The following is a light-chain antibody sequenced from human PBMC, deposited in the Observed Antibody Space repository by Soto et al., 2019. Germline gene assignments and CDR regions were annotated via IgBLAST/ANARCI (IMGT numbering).Light chain of an antibody. J-gene: IGKJ2*01. CDR2: GAS. CDR1: QSVSSN. Sequence: EIVMTQSRATLSVSPGERATLSCRASQSVSSNLAWYQQKPGQAPRLLIYGASTRATGIPARFSGSGSLTEFTLTVSSLQSEDFAVYYCQQYNNWPPTFGQGTKVEIK. V-gene: IGKV3-15*01. CDR3: QQYNNWPPT.